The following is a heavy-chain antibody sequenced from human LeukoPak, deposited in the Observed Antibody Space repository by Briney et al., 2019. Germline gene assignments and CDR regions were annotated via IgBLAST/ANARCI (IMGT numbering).Heavy chain of an antibody. Sequence: ASVKVSCKASGYTFTSYYMHWVRQAPGQGLEWMGWINPNSGGTNYAQKFQGRVTMTRDTSISTAYMELSRLRSDDTAVYYCARQGVYATFGYYYYYMDVWGKGTTVTVSS. CDR1: GYTFTSYY. D-gene: IGHD2-8*01. CDR3: ARQGVYATFGYYYYYMDV. CDR2: INPNSGGT. J-gene: IGHJ6*03. V-gene: IGHV1-2*02.